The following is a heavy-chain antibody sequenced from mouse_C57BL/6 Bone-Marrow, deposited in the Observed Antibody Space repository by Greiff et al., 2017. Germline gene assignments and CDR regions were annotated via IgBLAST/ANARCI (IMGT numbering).Heavy chain of an antibody. V-gene: IGHV8-12*01. Sequence: QVTLKVSGPGILQSSQPLSLTCSFSGFSLSTSGMGVSWIRQPSGKGLEWLAHIYWDDDKRYNPSLKSRLTISKDTSRNQVFLKITSVDTADTATYYCARSGFIYDGYLYYCDYWGQGTTLTVSS. CDR2: IYWDDDK. CDR1: GFSLSTSGMG. J-gene: IGHJ2*01. D-gene: IGHD2-3*01. CDR3: ARSGFIYDGYLYYCDY.